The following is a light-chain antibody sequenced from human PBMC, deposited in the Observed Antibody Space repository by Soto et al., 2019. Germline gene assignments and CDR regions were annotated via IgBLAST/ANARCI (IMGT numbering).Light chain of an antibody. CDR2: AAS. CDR3: QQGYSTPLT. J-gene: IGKJ4*01. CDR1: QDINRF. Sequence: DIQMTQSPSSPSASVGDRVTITCRASQDINRFLNWYQQIPGKAPKVLIYAASSLQSGVPSRFSGSGSGTEYTLTINSLQPEDFATYFCQQGYSTPLTFGQGTKVDIK. V-gene: IGKV1-39*01.